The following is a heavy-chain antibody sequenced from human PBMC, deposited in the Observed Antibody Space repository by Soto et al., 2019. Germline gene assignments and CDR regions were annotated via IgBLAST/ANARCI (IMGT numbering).Heavy chain of an antibody. CDR3: ARGEVYGDYAEYYYYGMDV. V-gene: IGHV4-34*01. CDR2: INHSGST. D-gene: IGHD4-17*01. J-gene: IGHJ6*02. CDR1: GGSFSGYY. Sequence: QVQLQQWGAGLLKPSETLSLTCAVYGGSFSGYYWSWIRQPPGKGLEWMGEINHSGSTNYNPSLKSRVTISVDTSKNQFSLKLSSVTAADTAVYYCARGEVYGDYAEYYYYGMDVWGQGTTVTVSS.